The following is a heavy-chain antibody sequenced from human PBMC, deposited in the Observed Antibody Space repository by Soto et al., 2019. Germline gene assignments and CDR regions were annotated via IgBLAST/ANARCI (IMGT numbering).Heavy chain of an antibody. CDR2: IITIFSTA. Sequence: QVQLVKSGAEVKKPGSSVKVSCKTSGGNFSSYAISWVRKAPGQGLAWMGGIITIFSTANYAQKLQGRVKITADKSTSTADMELCSLRSDDTAVYYCARHVPAACYYYAIDVLVQGTTVTVSS. D-gene: IGHD2-2*01. CDR1: GGNFSSYA. CDR3: ARHVPAACYYYAIDV. V-gene: IGHV1-69*14. J-gene: IGHJ6*02.